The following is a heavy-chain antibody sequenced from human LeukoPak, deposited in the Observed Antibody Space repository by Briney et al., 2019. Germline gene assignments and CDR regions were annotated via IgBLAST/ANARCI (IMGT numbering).Heavy chain of an antibody. J-gene: IGHJ4*02. Sequence: GRSLRLSCAASGFTFSNFGMHWVRQAPGKGLEWVAVISYHGSVDYYADYVKGRLTISRDNSKNMLYLEINSLRSEDTAVCYCAKEGASYDNVWRSDFDSWGQGTLVTVSS. CDR1: GFTFSNFG. CDR2: ISYHGSVD. D-gene: IGHD3-16*01. V-gene: IGHV3-30*18. CDR3: AKEGASYDNVWRSDFDS.